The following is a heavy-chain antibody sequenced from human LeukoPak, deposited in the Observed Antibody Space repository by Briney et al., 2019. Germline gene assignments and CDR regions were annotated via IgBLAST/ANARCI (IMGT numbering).Heavy chain of an antibody. J-gene: IGHJ4*02. CDR3: ARSYYDFWSGYYSAREGYYFDY. CDR2: MNPNSGNT. V-gene: IGHV1-8*01. Sequence: ASVKVSCKASGYTFTSYDINWVRQATGQGLEWMGWMNPNSGNTGYAQKFQGRVTMTRNTSISTAYMELSSLRSEDTAVYYCARSYYDFWSGYYSAREGYYFDYWGQGTLVTVSS. D-gene: IGHD3-3*01. CDR1: GYTFTSYD.